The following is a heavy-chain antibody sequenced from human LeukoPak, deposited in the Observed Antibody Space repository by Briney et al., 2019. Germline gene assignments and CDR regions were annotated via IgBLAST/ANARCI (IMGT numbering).Heavy chain of an antibody. J-gene: IGHJ4*02. D-gene: IGHD5-12*01. CDR1: GFTFSDYY. CDR2: ITRSGDGI. CDR3: ASDRVATSGDF. Sequence: SGGSLRLSCAASGFTFSDYYMSWIRQAPGKGLEWVAYITRSGDGIYYADSVMGGFPISRDNAKSALFLRMSSRRVEATATCFCASDRVATSGDFWGQGTQVSVSS. V-gene: IGHV3-11*01.